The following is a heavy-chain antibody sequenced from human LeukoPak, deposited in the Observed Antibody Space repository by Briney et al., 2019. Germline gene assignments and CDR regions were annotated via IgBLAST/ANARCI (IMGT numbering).Heavy chain of an antibody. V-gene: IGHV4-59*11. J-gene: IGHJ6*02. D-gene: IGHD3-3*01. CDR1: DGSISNHY. CDR2: INYSGST. CDR3: ARLHDFWSGYYTYYYYYGMDV. Sequence: SETLSLTCTVSDGSISNHYWSWIRQPPGKGLEWIGNINYSGSTNYNPSLKSRVTISVDTSKNQFSLKLSSVTAADTAVYYCARLHDFWSGYYTYYYYYGMDVWGQGTTVTASS.